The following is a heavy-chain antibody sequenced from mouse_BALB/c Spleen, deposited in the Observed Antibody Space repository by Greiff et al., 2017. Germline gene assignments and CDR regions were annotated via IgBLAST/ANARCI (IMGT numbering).Heavy chain of an antibody. Sequence: DVKLQESGPGLVKPSQSLSLTCTVTGYSITSDYAWNWIRQFPGNKLEWMGYISYSGSTSYNPSLKSRISITRDTSKNQFFLQLNSVTTEDTATYYCARKFYGNYHYYAMDYWGQGTSVTVSS. CDR1: GYSITSDYA. V-gene: IGHV3-2*02. D-gene: IGHD2-1*01. CDR3: ARKFYGNYHYYAMDY. J-gene: IGHJ4*01. CDR2: ISYSGST.